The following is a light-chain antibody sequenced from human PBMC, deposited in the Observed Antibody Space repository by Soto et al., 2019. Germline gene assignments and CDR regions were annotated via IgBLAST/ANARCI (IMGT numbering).Light chain of an antibody. V-gene: IGLV2-14*01. Sequence: QSVLTQPASVSGSPGQSITIACTGTRSDVGGYNYVSWYQQNPGKAPKLMIYDVNNRPSGVSYRFSGSKSGNTASLTISGLQAEDEADYYCSSYTSSSTRVFGTGTKVTVL. J-gene: IGLJ1*01. CDR2: DVN. CDR3: SSYTSSSTRV. CDR1: RSDVGGYNY.